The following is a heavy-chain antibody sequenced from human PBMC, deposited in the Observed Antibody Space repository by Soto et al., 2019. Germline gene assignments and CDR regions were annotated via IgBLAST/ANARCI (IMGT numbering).Heavy chain of an antibody. CDR2: IATYNTNR. Sequence: HLVQSGPEVKKPGASVTVSCKTSGDTFTNFGLSWVRQAPGQGLEWMGWIATYNTNRNYAQKFQGRLTLTTAPSTSTAYMELKSLGYDDTAVYYCARVLRGVVNWFDPWGQGTLVTVSS. CDR1: GDTFTNFG. CDR3: ARVLRGVVNWFDP. D-gene: IGHD3-10*01. V-gene: IGHV1-18*01. J-gene: IGHJ5*02.